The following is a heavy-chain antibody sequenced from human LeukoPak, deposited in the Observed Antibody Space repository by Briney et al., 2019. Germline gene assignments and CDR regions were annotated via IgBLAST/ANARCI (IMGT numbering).Heavy chain of an antibody. CDR2: IIPIFGTA. Sequence: VASVKVSCKASGGTFSSYAISWVRQAPGQGLEWMGGIIPIFGTANYAQKFQGRVTITTDESTSTAYMELSSLRSEDTAVYYCARGLGGDYVPFDYWGQGTLVTVSS. V-gene: IGHV1-69*05. D-gene: IGHD4-17*01. J-gene: IGHJ4*02. CDR1: GGTFSSYA. CDR3: ARGLGGDYVPFDY.